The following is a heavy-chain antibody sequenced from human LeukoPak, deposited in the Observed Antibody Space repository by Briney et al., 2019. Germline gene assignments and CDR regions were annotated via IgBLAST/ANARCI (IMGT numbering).Heavy chain of an antibody. J-gene: IGHJ4*02. CDR1: GFTFSSYA. Sequence: GGSLRLSRAASGFTFSSYAMHGVRQAPAKGLDWVAVISYDGSNKYYADSVKGRFTISRDNSKNKLYLQMNSLRAEDTAVYYCARDFDSSGYYYVCYFDYWGQGTLVTVSS. D-gene: IGHD3-22*01. V-gene: IGHV3-30*04. CDR3: ARDFDSSGYYYVCYFDY. CDR2: ISYDGSNK.